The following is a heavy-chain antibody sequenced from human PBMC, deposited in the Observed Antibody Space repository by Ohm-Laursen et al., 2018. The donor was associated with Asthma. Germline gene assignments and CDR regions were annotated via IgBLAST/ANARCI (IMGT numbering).Heavy chain of an antibody. D-gene: IGHD2-2*01. CDR2: MYYSGTT. Sequence: SETLSLTCTVSGGSISSYYWSWIRQHPGKGLEWIGYMYYSGTTYYNPSLKSRVTISVDTSKNQFSLKLSSVTAADTAVYYCARCSNEGPYQLPYYYGMDVWGQGTTVTVSS. CDR1: GGSISSYY. CDR3: ARCSNEGPYQLPYYYGMDV. J-gene: IGHJ6*02. V-gene: IGHV4-59*08.